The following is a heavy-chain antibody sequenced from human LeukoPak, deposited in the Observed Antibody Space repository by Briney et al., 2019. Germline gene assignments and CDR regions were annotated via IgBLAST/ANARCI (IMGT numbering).Heavy chain of an antibody. J-gene: IGHJ4*02. V-gene: IGHV3-30-3*01. CDR2: ISYDGNNK. Sequence: PGGSLRLSCAASGFTFSGYAMHWVRQAPGKGLEWVALISYDGNNKYYADSVKGRFTFSRDNSKKTLFLQMNSLRPEDTAIYYCARGKGSVWGSYRPPFDSWGQGTLVTVSS. CDR3: ARGKGSVWGSYRPPFDS. D-gene: IGHD3-16*02. CDR1: GFTFSGYA.